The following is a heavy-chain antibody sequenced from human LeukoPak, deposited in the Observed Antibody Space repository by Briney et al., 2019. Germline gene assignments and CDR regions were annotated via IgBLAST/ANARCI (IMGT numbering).Heavy chain of an antibody. Sequence: GGSLRLSCAASGFTFSSYGMHWARQAPGKGLEWVAVIWYDGSIKYYGDSVRGRFTISRDNPKNTLFLQMNSLRAEDTAVYYCARDRCTNGVCYYDYWGQGTLVTVSS. CDR2: IWYDGSIK. CDR3: ARDRCTNGVCYYDY. J-gene: IGHJ4*02. V-gene: IGHV3-33*01. D-gene: IGHD2-8*01. CDR1: GFTFSSYG.